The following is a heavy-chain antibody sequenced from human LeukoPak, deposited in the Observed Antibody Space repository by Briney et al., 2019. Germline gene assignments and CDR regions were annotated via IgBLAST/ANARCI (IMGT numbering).Heavy chain of an antibody. CDR1: GGSISSSSYY. D-gene: IGHD3-3*01. CDR3: ARGGHEITIFGVVTYYFDY. CDR2: IYYSGST. V-gene: IGHV4-39*01. Sequence: SETLSLTCTVSGGSISSSSYYWGWIRQPPGKGLEWIGSIYYSGSTYYNPSLKSRVTISVDTSKNQFSLKLSSVTAADTAVYYCARGGHEITIFGVVTYYFDYWGQGTLVTVSS. J-gene: IGHJ4*02.